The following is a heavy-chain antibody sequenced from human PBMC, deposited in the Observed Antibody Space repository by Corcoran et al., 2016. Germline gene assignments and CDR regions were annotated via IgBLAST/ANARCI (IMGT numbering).Heavy chain of an antibody. J-gene: IGHJ4*02. CDR1: GYTFTSYG. D-gene: IGHD3-16*02. V-gene: IGHV1-18*01. CDR2: ISAYNGNT. CDR3: ARAEGIMITFGGVIAHFDY. Sequence: QVQLVQSGAEVKKPGASVKVSCKASGYTFTSYGISWVRQAPGQGLEWMGWISAYNGNTNYAQKLQGRVTMTTDTSTSTAYMELRSLRSDDTAVYDCARAEGIMITFGGVIAHFDYWGQGTLVTVSS.